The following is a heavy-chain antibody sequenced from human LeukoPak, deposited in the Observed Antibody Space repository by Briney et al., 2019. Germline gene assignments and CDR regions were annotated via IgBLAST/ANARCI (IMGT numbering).Heavy chain of an antibody. CDR1: GFTFSSYE. CDR2: ISSTGSTI. Sequence: GGSLRLSCAASGFTFSSYEMNWVRQAPGKGLEWVSYISSTGSTIYYADSVKGRFTISRDNAKNSLYLQMSSLRVEDTAVYYCASSSSPGRLRYWGQGTLVTVSS. CDR3: ASSSSPGRLRY. J-gene: IGHJ4*02. V-gene: IGHV3-48*03. D-gene: IGHD2-2*01.